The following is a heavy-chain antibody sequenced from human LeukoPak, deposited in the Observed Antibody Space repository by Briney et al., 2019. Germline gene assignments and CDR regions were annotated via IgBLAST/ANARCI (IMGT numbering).Heavy chain of an antibody. D-gene: IGHD6-19*01. CDR1: GLSVSSFG. J-gene: IGHJ4*02. V-gene: IGHV3-23*01. CDR3: AQGYSSGWYPY. Sequence: GGSRRLSCAVSGLSVSSFGMSWFRQAPGKGLEWISAISVDGEIAYYADSVKGRFIISRDNSKNTLYLQMSSLKAEDTAVYYCAQGYSSGWYPYWGQGSLVSVSS. CDR2: ISVDGEIA.